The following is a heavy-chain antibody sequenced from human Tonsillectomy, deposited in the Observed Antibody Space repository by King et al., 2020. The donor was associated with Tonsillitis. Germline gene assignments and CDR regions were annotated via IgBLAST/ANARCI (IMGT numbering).Heavy chain of an antibody. J-gene: IGHJ4*02. CDR1: GFTFNSYA. V-gene: IGHV3-23*04. CDR3: AKDSDIVVLPLFDY. CDR2: ISGTGRTT. Sequence: VQLVESGGGLVQPGGSLRLSCAASGFTFNSYAMTWVRQAPGKGLEWVSSISGTGRTTYNAESVQGRFTISRDNSKNTLYLQMNSLRAEDTALYYCAKDSDIVVLPLFDYWGQGTLVTVSA. D-gene: IGHD2-2*01.